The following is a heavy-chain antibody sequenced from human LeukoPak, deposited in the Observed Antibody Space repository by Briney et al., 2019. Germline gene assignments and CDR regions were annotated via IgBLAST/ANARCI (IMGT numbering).Heavy chain of an antibody. D-gene: IGHD5/OR15-5a*01. V-gene: IGHV4-61*01. CDR2: IYYSGST. CDR1: GGSVSSGSYY. CDR3: ARLSINYYYYGMDV. J-gene: IGHJ6*02. Sequence: PSETLSLTCTVSGGSVSSGSYYWSWIRQPPGKGLEWIGYIYYSGSTNYNPSLKSRVTISVDTSKNQFSLKLSSVTAADTAVYYCARLSINYYYYGMDVWGQGTTVTVSS.